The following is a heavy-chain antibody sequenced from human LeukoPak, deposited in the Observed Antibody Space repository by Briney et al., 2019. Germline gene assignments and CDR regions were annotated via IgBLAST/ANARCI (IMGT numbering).Heavy chain of an antibody. V-gene: IGHV3-30*02. J-gene: IGHJ3*02. CDR1: GFTFSSYG. CDR2: IRYDGSNK. CDR3: AKDYEGEGLVPAAPEDAFDI. Sequence: GGSLRLSCAASGFTFSSYGMHWVRQAPGKGLEWVAFIRYDGSNKYYADSVKGRFTISRDNSKNTLYLQMNSLRAEDTAVYYCAKDYEGEGLVPAAPEDAFDIWGQGTMVTVSS. D-gene: IGHD2-2*01.